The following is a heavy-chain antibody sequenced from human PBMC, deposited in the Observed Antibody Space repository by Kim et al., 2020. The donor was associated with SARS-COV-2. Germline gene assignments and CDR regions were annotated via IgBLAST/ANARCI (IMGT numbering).Heavy chain of an antibody. CDR2: T. Sequence: TIYAQKFRDRVTMTRDTSTSTVYLELSTLRSEDTAVYYCAREYAGGDFDYWGQGTLVTVSS. V-gene: IGHV1-46*01. D-gene: IGHD2-8*01. CDR3: AREYAGGDFDY. J-gene: IGHJ4*02.